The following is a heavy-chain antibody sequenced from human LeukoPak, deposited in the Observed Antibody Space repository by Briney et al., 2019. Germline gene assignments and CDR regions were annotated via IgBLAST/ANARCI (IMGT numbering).Heavy chain of an antibody. CDR1: DGSITRSSYY. Sequence: SETLSLTCTVSDGSITRSSYYWGWIRQTPGKGLDWIGSIYYSGITYYNPSLQGRVTMSVDTSKNQFSLKLNSVTVADTAVYYCARLRVTTGFDYWDQGIPVTVSS. V-gene: IGHV4-39*01. CDR3: ARLRVTTGFDY. J-gene: IGHJ4*02. D-gene: IGHD2-21*02. CDR2: IYYSGIT.